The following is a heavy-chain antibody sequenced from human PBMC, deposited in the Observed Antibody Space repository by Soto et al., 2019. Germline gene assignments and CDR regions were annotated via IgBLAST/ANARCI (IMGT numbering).Heavy chain of an antibody. J-gene: IGHJ4*02. CDR3: ARYVGGITIVTVVDY. Sequence: GGSLRLSCTASGFTFSYYYMSWIRQAPGKGLEWVSYISSSGDIIYYADSVKGRFTISRDNAKNSLYLQMNSLRAEDTAVYYWARYVGGITIVTVVDYWGQGALVTVSA. CDR1: GFTFSYYY. V-gene: IGHV3-11*01. D-gene: IGHD3-9*01. CDR2: ISSSGDII.